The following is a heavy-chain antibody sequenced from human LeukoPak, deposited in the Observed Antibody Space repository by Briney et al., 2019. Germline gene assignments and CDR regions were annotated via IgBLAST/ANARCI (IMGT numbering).Heavy chain of an antibody. D-gene: IGHD3-22*01. V-gene: IGHV4-38-2*02. CDR1: GYSISSGYF. J-gene: IGHJ4*02. Sequence: PSETLSLTCAVSGYSISSGYFWAWIRQPPGKGLEWIGSISHSGSSYSKPSLKSRVLISVDTSNNQFSLKLTSVTAADTATYYCARDGYYYDGSFEYWGQGIRVAVSS. CDR3: ARDGYYYDGSFEY. CDR2: ISHSGSS.